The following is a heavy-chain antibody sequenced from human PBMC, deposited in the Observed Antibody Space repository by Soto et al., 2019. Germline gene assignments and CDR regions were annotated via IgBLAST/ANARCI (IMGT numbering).Heavy chain of an antibody. CDR2: IDGSGGTT. CDR1: GFTFSAYA. J-gene: IGHJ5*02. D-gene: IGHD1-26*01. V-gene: IGHV3-23*01. CDR3: AKKGMPTPGNTWFDP. Sequence: GGSLRLSCAVSGFTFSAYAMAWVRQAPGKGLEWVSIIDGSGGTTYYADSVKGRFTISRDNSKNTLYLQMYSLTPEDTAMYYCAKKGMPTPGNTWFDPWGQGTPVTVSS.